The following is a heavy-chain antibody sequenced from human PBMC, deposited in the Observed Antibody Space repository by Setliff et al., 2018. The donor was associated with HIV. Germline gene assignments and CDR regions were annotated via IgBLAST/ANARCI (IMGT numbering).Heavy chain of an antibody. J-gene: IGHJ4*02. CDR3: AKNMPSGDPFEY. V-gene: IGHV3-53*01. CDR1: GFTVSSNY. Sequence: GGSLRLSCAASGFTVSSNYMSWVRQAPGERLEWVSIIYDGGTTYYGDSVKGRFSISRDYSKNTLYLQMNSLRAEDTAMYYCAKNMPSGDPFEYWGQGTLVTVSS. D-gene: IGHD7-27*01. CDR2: IYDGGTT.